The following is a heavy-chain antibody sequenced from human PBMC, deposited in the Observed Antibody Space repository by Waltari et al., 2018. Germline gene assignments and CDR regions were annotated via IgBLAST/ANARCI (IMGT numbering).Heavy chain of an antibody. CDR1: GGTFSSSA. CDR2: ISPSLVIA. Sequence: QVQLVQSGAEVKKPGSSVKVSCKASGGTFSSSAISWVRQAPGQGLAWMGGISPSLVIANYAQTFQGRVTMTADEATLTAYMGWRSLRSEYTAVYYCAIGEHLDRLVGGFDYWGQGTLVTVSS. J-gene: IGHJ4*02. V-gene: IGHV1-69*04. CDR3: AIGEHLDRLVGGFDY. D-gene: IGHD1-1*01.